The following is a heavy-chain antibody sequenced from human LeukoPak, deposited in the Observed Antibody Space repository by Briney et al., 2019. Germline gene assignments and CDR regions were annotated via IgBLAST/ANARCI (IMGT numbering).Heavy chain of an antibody. J-gene: IGHJ3*02. CDR3: ARHTGCRAAFDI. Sequence: SETLSLTCTVSGGSISSYYWSWIRQPPGKGLEWIGYIYYSGSTNYSLSLKSRVTISVDTSKNQFSLKLSSVTAADTAVYYCARHTGCRAAFDIWGQGTMVTVSS. D-gene: IGHD2-8*02. CDR2: IYYSGST. V-gene: IGHV4-59*08. CDR1: GGSISSYY.